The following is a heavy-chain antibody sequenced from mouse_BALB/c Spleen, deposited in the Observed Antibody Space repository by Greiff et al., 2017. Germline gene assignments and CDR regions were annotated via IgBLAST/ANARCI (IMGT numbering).Heavy chain of an antibody. J-gene: IGHJ4*01. CDR1: GYSFTSYW. CDR2: IYPGNSDT. CDR3: TRPKVSYGTYAMDY. Sequence: VQLKQSGTVLARPGASVKMSCKASGYSFTSYWMHWVKQRPGQGLEWIGAIYPGNSDTSYNQKFKGKAKLTAVTSASTAYMELSSLTNEDSAVYYCTRPKVSYGTYAMDYWGQGTSVTVSS. D-gene: IGHD2-1*01. V-gene: IGHV1-5*01.